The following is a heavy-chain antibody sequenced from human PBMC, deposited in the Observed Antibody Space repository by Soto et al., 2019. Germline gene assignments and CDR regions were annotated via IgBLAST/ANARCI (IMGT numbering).Heavy chain of an antibody. Sequence: PGGSLRLSCAASGFTFSDYYMSWIRQAPGKGLEWVSYISSSSSYTNYADSVKGRFTISRDNAKNSLYLQMNSLRAEDTAVYYCARDYDLQLLSRGGAFDIWGQGTMVTVSS. CDR3: ARDYDLQLLSRGGAFDI. J-gene: IGHJ3*02. CDR2: ISSSSSYT. D-gene: IGHD5-18*01. V-gene: IGHV3-11*06. CDR1: GFTFSDYY.